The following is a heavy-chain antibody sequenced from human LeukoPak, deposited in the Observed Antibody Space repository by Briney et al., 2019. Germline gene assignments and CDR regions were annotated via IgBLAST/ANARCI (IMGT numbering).Heavy chain of an antibody. CDR2: INHSGST. CDR1: GGSFSGYY. V-gene: IGHV4-34*01. J-gene: IGHJ6*02. Sequence: PSETLSLTCAVYGGSFSGYYWSWIRQPPGKGLEWIGEINHSGSTNYNPSLKSRVTISVDTSKNQFSLKLSSVTAADTAVYYCARGLTVYYYYGMDVWGQGTTVTVSS. CDR3: ARGLTVYYYYGMDV. D-gene: IGHD2-21*02.